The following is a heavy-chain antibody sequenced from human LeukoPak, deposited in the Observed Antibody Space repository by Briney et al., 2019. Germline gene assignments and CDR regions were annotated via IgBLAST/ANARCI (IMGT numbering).Heavy chain of an antibody. V-gene: IGHV3-30*07. Sequence: DSVKGRFTVSRDNSKDTVSLQLNSLRAEDTAVYYCARGSGAAAGALDYWGQGTLVTVPS. J-gene: IGHJ4*02. D-gene: IGHD6-13*01. CDR3: ARGSGAAAGALDY.